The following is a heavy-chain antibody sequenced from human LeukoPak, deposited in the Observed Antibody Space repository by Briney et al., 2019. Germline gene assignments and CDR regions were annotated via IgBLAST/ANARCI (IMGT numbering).Heavy chain of an antibody. J-gene: IGHJ5*02. Sequence: ASVKVSCKVSGNLLSEVPIHWVRQAPGTGLEWLGGLHPEDDEPVYAQEFLGRLTLTEDASTDTAYMELSSLRLEDTAVYYCATNQGRWFGETDVWFDPWGQGTLVTVSS. D-gene: IGHD3-10*01. CDR1: GNLLSEVP. V-gene: IGHV1-24*01. CDR2: LHPEDDEP. CDR3: ATNQGRWFGETDVWFDP.